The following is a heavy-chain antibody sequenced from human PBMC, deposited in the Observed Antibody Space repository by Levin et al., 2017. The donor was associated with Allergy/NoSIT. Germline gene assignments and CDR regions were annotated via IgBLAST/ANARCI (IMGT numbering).Heavy chain of an antibody. J-gene: IGHJ5*02. CDR1: GYMFSRYG. V-gene: IGHV1-18*01. Sequence: ASVKVSCKASGYMFSRYGITWVRQAPGKGLEWMGWISVYNGNTNYAQKFEGRVTMTKDTSTTTVYMELRSLRLDDTAVYYCARQTEWFDLWGRGTLVTVSS. CDR3: ARQTEWFDL. CDR2: ISVYNGNT. D-gene: IGHD1-14*01.